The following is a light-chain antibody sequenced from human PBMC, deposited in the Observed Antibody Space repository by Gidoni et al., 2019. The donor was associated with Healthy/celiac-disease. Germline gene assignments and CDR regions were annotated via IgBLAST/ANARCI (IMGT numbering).Light chain of an antibody. Sequence: ELVMTQSPATLSASPGERATLSCRASQSVSSNLAWYQQQPGQAPRLLIYGASTRATDIPARFSGSGSGTEFTLTISRLQSEDFAVYYCQQYNNWRTFGQGTKVEIK. CDR2: GAS. V-gene: IGKV3-15*01. CDR3: QQYNNWRT. CDR1: QSVSSN. J-gene: IGKJ1*01.